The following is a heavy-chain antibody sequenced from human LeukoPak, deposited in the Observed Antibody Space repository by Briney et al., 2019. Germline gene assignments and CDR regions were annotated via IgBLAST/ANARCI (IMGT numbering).Heavy chain of an antibody. CDR2: IYGDGAT. J-gene: IGHJ4*02. CDR3: QRATRRGGSFDY. CDR1: GFTVSTNY. V-gene: IGHV3-66*01. D-gene: IGHD1-1*01. Sequence: GSLRLSCAASGFTVSTNYMNWVRQAPGKGLEWVSVIYGDGATNYADSVKGRFTISRDNSKNMVYLQLNSLRAEDTAVYYCQRATRRGGSFDYWGQGTLVTVSS.